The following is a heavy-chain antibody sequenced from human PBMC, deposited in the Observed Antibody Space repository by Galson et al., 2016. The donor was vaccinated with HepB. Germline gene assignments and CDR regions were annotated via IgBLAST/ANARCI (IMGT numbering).Heavy chain of an antibody. CDR3: ARDPARSSPEAEFDY. Sequence: SLRLSCAASGFTFRNFWMSWVRLAPGKGLEWVASMRHDGSRERYVDSVKGRFTISRDNAKNSLYLQMNSLRADDTALYYCARDPARSSPEAEFDYWGLGTLVTVSS. CDR2: MRHDGSRE. J-gene: IGHJ4*02. CDR1: GFTFRNFW. D-gene: IGHD2-2*01. V-gene: IGHV3-7*01.